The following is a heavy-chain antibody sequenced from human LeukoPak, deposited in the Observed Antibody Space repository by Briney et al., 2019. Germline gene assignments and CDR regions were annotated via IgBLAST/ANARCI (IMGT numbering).Heavy chain of an antibody. J-gene: IGHJ6*03. Sequence: SQTLSLTCTVSSGSISSGGYYWSWIRQHPGKGLEWIGYIYYSGSTYYNPSLKSRVTISVDTSKNQFSLKLSSVTAADTAVYYCARSRQLLHYYYYYMDVWGKGTTVTVSS. D-gene: IGHD2-2*01. CDR3: ARSRQLLHYYYYYMDV. CDR2: IYYSGST. V-gene: IGHV4-31*03. CDR1: SGSISSGGYY.